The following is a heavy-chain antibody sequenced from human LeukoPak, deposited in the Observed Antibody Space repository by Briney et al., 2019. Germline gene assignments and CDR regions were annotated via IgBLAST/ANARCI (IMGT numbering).Heavy chain of an antibody. CDR1: GFTFSSYS. V-gene: IGHV3-21*01. CDR2: ISSSSSYI. Sequence: GGSLRLSCAASGFTFSSYSMNWVRQAPGKGLEWVSSISSSSSYIYYADSVKGRFTISRDNAKNSLSLQMNSLRTEDTAVYYCAKDLMRDRWFGESWGQGTLVTVSS. CDR3: AKDLMRDRWFGES. J-gene: IGHJ5*02. D-gene: IGHD3-10*01.